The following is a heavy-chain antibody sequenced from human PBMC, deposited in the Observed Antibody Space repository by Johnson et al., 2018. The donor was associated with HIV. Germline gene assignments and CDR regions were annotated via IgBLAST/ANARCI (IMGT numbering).Heavy chain of an antibody. V-gene: IGHV3-15*01. J-gene: IGHJ3*02. CDR3: TTYTTMVTMYVEIKGGAFDI. CDR1: GFSFSNAW. CDR2: IKSKTDGGTT. Sequence: VQLVESGGGLVKPGGSLRLSCAASGFSFSNAWMTWVRQAPGKGLEWIGHIKSKTDGGTTDYAALVKGRFTISRDVSKTTLYLQMNSLKTEDTAVYYCTTYTTMVTMYVEIKGGAFDIWGQGTMVTVSS. D-gene: IGHD5-18*01.